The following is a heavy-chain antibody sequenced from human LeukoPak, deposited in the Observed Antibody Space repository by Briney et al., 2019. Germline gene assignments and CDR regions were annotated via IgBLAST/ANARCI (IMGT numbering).Heavy chain of an antibody. Sequence: SETLSLTCTVSGGSISSSSYYWGWIRQPPGKGLEWIGSIYYSGSTYYNPSLKSRVTISVDTSKNQFSLKLSSVTAADTAVYYCARGKQWLAFDYWGQGTLVTVSS. V-gene: IGHV4-39*07. D-gene: IGHD6-19*01. CDR1: GGSISSSSYY. J-gene: IGHJ4*02. CDR3: ARGKQWLAFDY. CDR2: IYYSGST.